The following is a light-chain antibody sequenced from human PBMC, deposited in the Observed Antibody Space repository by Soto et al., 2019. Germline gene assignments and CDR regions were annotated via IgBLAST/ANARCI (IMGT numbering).Light chain of an antibody. CDR3: AAWDDSLSANVV. Sequence: QSVLTQPPSASGTPGQRVTISCSGSSSNIGSNYVYWYQQLPGTAPKLLIYRNNQRPSGVPDRFSGPKSGTSASLAISGLRSEDEADYYCAAWDDSLSANVVFGGGTKLTVL. CDR2: RNN. J-gene: IGLJ2*01. V-gene: IGLV1-47*01. CDR1: SSNIGSNY.